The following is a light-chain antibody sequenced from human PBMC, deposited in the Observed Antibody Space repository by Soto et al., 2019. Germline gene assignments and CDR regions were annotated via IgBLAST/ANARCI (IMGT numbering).Light chain of an antibody. CDR2: LNSDGSH. J-gene: IGLJ2*01. CDR1: SGHSSYA. CDR3: QTWGTGIPNVL. V-gene: IGLV4-69*01. Sequence: QPVLTQSPSASASLGASVKLTCTLSSGHSSYAIAWHQQQPEKGPRYLMKLNSDGSHSKGDGIPDRFSGSSSGAERYLTTSCLQSEDEADYYCQTWGTGIPNVLFGGGTKLTVL.